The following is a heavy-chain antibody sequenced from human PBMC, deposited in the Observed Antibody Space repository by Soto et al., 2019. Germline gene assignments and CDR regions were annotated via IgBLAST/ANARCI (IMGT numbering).Heavy chain of an antibody. J-gene: IGHJ4*02. Sequence: GGSLSLSCAASGFPFSSYAMSWVRQAPGKGLEWVSAISGSGGSTYYADSVKGRFTISRDNAKNTLYLQMNSLRAEDTAVYYCARGTQTTVTTRLFDCWGQGTLVTVSS. D-gene: IGHD4-17*01. V-gene: IGHV3-23*01. CDR1: GFPFSSYA. CDR2: ISGSGGST. CDR3: ARGTQTTVTTRLFDC.